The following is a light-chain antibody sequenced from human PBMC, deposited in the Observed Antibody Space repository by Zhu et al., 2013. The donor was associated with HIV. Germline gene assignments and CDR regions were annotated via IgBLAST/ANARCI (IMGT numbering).Light chain of an antibody. V-gene: IGKV3-11*01. CDR1: QSISNS. J-gene: IGKJ2*01. CDR3: QHRSEGPPYT. Sequence: DIVLTQSPVSLSLSPGERATLSCRASQSISNSLGWYQQRPGQVPRLLIYDASTRATGIPARFSGAGSGTDFTLTISSLEPEDVAVYFCQHRSEGPPYTFGPGTKLEIK. CDR2: DAS.